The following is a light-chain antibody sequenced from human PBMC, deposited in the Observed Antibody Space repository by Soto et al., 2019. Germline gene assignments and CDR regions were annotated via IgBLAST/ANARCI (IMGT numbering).Light chain of an antibody. Sequence: QSALTQPASVSGSPGQSITISCTGTSSDVGGYKYVSWYQQYPGKAPKLMIYEVSNRPSGVSNRFSGSKSGNTASLTISGLQAEDEADYYCSSYTSSSSPYVFGPGTKVTVL. CDR3: SSYTSSSSPYV. J-gene: IGLJ1*01. V-gene: IGLV2-14*01. CDR1: SSDVGGYKY. CDR2: EVS.